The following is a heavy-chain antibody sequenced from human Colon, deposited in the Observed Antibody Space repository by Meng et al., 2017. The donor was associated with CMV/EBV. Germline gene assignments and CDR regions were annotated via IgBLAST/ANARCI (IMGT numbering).Heavy chain of an antibody. CDR3: ARGYDYTNYVPVDF. D-gene: IGHD4-11*01. CDR1: GYTFNHYG. CDR2: ISGFNGKT. V-gene: IGHV1-18*03. Sequence: ASGYTFNHYGLNWVRQDPGQGLEWLGWISGFNGKTYSAQNFQDRLTLTTDTSTATAYMELRSLRSDDMAIYYCARGYDYTNYVPVDFWGQGTLVTVSS. J-gene: IGHJ4*02.